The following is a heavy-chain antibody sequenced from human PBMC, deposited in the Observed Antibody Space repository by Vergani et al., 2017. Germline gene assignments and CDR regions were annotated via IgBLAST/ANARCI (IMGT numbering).Heavy chain of an antibody. Sequence: QVQLVQSGAEVKKPGASVKVSCKVSGYTLTELSMHWVRQAPGKGLEWMGGFDPEDGETIYAQKFQGRVTVTEDTSTDTAYIELSSLRSEDTAVYYCATASFYDFWSGPYNWFDPWGQGTLVTVSS. V-gene: IGHV1-24*01. CDR2: FDPEDGET. CDR3: ATASFYDFWSGPYNWFDP. CDR1: GYTLTELS. J-gene: IGHJ5*02. D-gene: IGHD3-3*01.